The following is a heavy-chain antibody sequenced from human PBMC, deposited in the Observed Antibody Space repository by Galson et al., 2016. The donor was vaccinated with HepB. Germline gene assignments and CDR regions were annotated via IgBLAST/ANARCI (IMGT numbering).Heavy chain of an antibody. D-gene: IGHD3-22*01. CDR3: ARDNSRRENSGYHAFDI. Sequence: SLRLSCAASGFTFSKYWMSWVRQAPGKGLEWVANRDQDGSEKYYVDSVKGRVTISRDNAKNALYLQMNSLGAEDTAVYYCARDNSRRENSGYHAFDIWGQGTMVTVSS. J-gene: IGHJ3*02. V-gene: IGHV3-7*05. CDR2: RDQDGSEK. CDR1: GFTFSKYW.